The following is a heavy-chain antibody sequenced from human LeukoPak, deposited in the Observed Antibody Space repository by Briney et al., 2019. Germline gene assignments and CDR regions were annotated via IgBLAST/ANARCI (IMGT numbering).Heavy chain of an antibody. CDR3: LSEAFCAGGSCNVQRVAS. V-gene: IGHV1-2*02. CDR2: IDTNTGAT. J-gene: IGHJ4*02. D-gene: IGHD2-8*02. CDR1: GYTFTAYY. Sequence: GASVKVSCKASGYTFTAYYIHWVRQAPGQGLEWMGWIDTNTGATKYAQKFQGRVTITRDTSTGTAYMELSSLISGDTALYYCLSEAFCAGGSCNVQRVASWGPGTLVTVSS.